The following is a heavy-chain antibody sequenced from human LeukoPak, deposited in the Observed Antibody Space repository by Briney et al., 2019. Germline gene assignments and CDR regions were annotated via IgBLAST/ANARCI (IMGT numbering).Heavy chain of an antibody. CDR1: GGSISSYC. CDR3: ARDAFRYCSSTSCYNGGWFDP. CDR2: IYYSGST. J-gene: IGHJ5*02. V-gene: IGHV4-59*12. D-gene: IGHD2-2*02. Sequence: ASETLSLTCTVSGGSISSYCWSWIRQPPGKGLEWIGYIYYSGSTNYNPSLKSRVTISVDTSKNQFSLKLSSVTAADTAVYYCARDAFRYCSSTSCYNGGWFDPWGQGTLVTVSS.